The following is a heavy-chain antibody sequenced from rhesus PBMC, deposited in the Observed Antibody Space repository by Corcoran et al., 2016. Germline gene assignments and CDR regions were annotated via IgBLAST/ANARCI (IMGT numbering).Heavy chain of an antibody. CDR2: SNTGGRRT. CDR1: GFTVGSYY. J-gene: IGHJ4*01. V-gene: IGHV3-8*01. D-gene: IGHD6-13*01. CDR3: ARDIPPGYSIWSLGGY. Sequence: EVQLVESGGGLVQPGGSRRLSCTGAGFTVGSYYMYWVRQAPGNGLEWVSASNTGGRRTWYTDSVKGRLPIAKENAKNKLYLQRDSVRAEDTAVYYCARDIPPGYSIWSLGGYWGQGVLVTVSS.